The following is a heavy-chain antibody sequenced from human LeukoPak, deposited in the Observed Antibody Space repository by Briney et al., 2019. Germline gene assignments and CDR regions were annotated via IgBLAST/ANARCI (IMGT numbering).Heavy chain of an antibody. CDR1: GGTFSSYA. CDR2: IIPIFGTA. J-gene: IGHJ4*02. CDR3: ARGYYDILTGYYKWGIFDY. D-gene: IGHD3-9*01. Sequence: ASVKVSCKASGGTFSSYAISWVRQAPGQGLEWMGGIIPIFGTANYAQKFQGRVTITADESTSIAYMELSSLRSEDTAVYYCARGYYDILTGYYKWGIFDYWGQGTLVTVSS. V-gene: IGHV1-69*13.